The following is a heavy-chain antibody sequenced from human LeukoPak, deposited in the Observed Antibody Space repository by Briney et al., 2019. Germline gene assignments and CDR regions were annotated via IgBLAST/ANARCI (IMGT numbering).Heavy chain of an antibody. V-gene: IGHV5-51*01. Sequence: GESLKISCKGSGYSFTSYWIGWVRQMPGKGLEWMVIIYPGDSDTRYSPSFQGQVTISADKSISTAYLQWSSLKASDTAMYYCARRVGYYYDSSGYYEPHFDYWGQGTLVTVSS. CDR3: ARRVGYYYDSSGYYEPHFDY. J-gene: IGHJ4*02. CDR2: IYPGDSDT. D-gene: IGHD3-22*01. CDR1: GYSFTSYW.